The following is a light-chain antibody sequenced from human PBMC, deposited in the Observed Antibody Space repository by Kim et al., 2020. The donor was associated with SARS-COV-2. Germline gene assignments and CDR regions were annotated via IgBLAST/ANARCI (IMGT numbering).Light chain of an antibody. CDR3: TKYNSPPLT. Sequence: DFQMTQSPSSLSASVGDKVTITCRASQGIDNFLAWYQQKPGKVPKLLIYATSTLHSGVPARFSGGGSGTYFTLTITGLQPEDVATYYCTKYNSPPLTFGGGTKVDIK. CDR2: ATS. V-gene: IGKV1-27*01. J-gene: IGKJ4*01. CDR1: QGIDNF.